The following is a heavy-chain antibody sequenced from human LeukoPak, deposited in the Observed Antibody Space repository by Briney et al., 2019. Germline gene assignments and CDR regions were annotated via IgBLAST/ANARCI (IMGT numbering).Heavy chain of an antibody. D-gene: IGHD2-2*01. CDR1: GFTFSNAW. CDR3: HLYGELPAASLERRVFDY. Sequence: GGSLRLSCATSGFTFSNAWMNWVRQAPGKGLEWVGRIRSNSDGGTIDYAAPVKGRFTLSRDDSKTTLYLQMNSLQTEDTAVYYCHLYGELPAASLERRVFDYWGQGTLVTVSS. V-gene: IGHV3-15*07. CDR2: IRSNSDGGTI. J-gene: IGHJ4*02.